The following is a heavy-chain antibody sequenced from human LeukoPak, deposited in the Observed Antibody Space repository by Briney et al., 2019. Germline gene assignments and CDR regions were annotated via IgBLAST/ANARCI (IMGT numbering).Heavy chain of an antibody. J-gene: IGHJ6*02. CDR1: GFTFSSYG. D-gene: IGHD5-18*01. V-gene: IGHV3-33*01. Sequence: GGSLRLSCAASGFTFSSYGMHWVRQAPGKGLEWVAVIWDDGSNKYYADSVKGRFTISRDNSKNTLYLQMNSLRAEDTAVYYCARDPNSRIQLWLNTYYYYGMDVWGQGTTVTVSS. CDR2: IWDDGSNK. CDR3: ARDPNSRIQLWLNTYYYYGMDV.